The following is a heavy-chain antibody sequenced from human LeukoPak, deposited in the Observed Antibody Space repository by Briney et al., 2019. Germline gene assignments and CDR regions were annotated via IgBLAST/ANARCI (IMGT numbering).Heavy chain of an antibody. J-gene: IGHJ6*02. V-gene: IGHV3-9*01. D-gene: IGHD6-13*01. CDR1: GFTFDDYA. CDR2: ISWNSGSI. CDR3: AKEIAAAGFYYYYGTDV. Sequence: GGSLRLSCAASGFTFDDYAMHWVRQAPGKGLEWVSGISWNSGSIGYADSVKGRFTISRDNAKNSLYLQMNSLRAEDTASYYCAKEIAAAGFYYYYGTDVWGQGTTVTVSS.